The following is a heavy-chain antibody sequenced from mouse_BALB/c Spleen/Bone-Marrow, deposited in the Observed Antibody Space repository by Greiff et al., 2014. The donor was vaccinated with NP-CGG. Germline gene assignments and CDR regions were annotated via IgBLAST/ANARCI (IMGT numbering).Heavy chain of an antibody. Sequence: QVQPKESGAELVKPGASVKLSCKASGYTFTNYYMYWVKQRPGQGLEWIGEINPSNGGTNFNEKFKSTATLTVDKSSSTVYMQLSSLTSEDSAVYYCTQLGRFAYWGQGTLVTVSA. D-gene: IGHD4-1*02. V-gene: IGHV1S81*02. J-gene: IGHJ3*01. CDR2: INPSNGGT. CDR1: GYTFTNYY. CDR3: TQLGRFAY.